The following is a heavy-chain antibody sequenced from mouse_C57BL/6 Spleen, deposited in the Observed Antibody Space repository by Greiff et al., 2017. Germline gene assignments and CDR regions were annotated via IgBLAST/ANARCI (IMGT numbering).Heavy chain of an antibody. J-gene: IGHJ4*01. D-gene: IGHD2-5*01. CDR3: ARKRRSNYGDAMDY. Sequence: QVQLQQPGAELVKPGASVKLSCKASGYTFTSYWMQWVKQRPGQGLEWIGEIDPSDSYTNYNQKFKGKATLTVDTSSSTAYMQLSSLTSEDSAVYYWARKRRSNYGDAMDYWGQGTSVTVSS. V-gene: IGHV1-50*01. CDR2: IDPSDSYT. CDR1: GYTFTSYW.